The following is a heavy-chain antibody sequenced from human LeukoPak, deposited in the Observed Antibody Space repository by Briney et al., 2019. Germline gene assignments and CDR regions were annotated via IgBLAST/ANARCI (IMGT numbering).Heavy chain of an antibody. Sequence: QAWGSLRLSCAASGFTLSTYAMSWVRQIPGKGLEWVAATSSSDAGTYHADSVRGRFTISRDNSKNTLYLQMNSLRAEDAAVYFCAKAPVTSCRGAYCYPFDSWGQGTLVTVSS. D-gene: IGHD2-21*01. CDR3: AKAPVTSCRGAYCYPFDS. J-gene: IGHJ4*02. CDR1: GFTLSTYA. CDR2: TSSSDAGT. V-gene: IGHV3-23*01.